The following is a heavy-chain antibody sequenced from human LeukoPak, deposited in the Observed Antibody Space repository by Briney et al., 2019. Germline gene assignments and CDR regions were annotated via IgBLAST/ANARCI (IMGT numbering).Heavy chain of an antibody. V-gene: IGHV4-39*07. Sequence: SETLSLTCTVSGGSISSSSYYWGWIRQPPGKGLEWIGSIYYSGSTYYNPSLKSRVTISVDTSKNQFSLKLSSVTAADTAVYYCARLLYDYVWGSYRYFDYWGQGTLVTVSS. D-gene: IGHD3-16*02. CDR3: ARLLYDYVWGSYRYFDY. CDR2: IYYSGST. J-gene: IGHJ4*02. CDR1: GGSISSSSYY.